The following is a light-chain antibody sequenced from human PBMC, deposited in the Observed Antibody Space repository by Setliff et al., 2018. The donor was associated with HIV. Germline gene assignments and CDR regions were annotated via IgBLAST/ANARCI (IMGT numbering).Light chain of an antibody. CDR2: EVS. V-gene: IGLV2-23*02. J-gene: IGLJ1*01. CDR3: CSYAGSSTSYG. Sequence: QSALTQPASVSGSPGQSITISCTGTSSDVGSYNLVSWYQQHPGKAPKLMIYEVSKRPSGVSNRFSGSKSGNTASLTISGLQAEDETDYHCCSYAGSSTSYGFGTGTKVTVL. CDR1: SSDVGSYNL.